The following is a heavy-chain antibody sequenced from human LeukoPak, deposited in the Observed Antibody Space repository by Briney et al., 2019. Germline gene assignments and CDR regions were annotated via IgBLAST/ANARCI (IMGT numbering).Heavy chain of an antibody. CDR2: IYTSGST. CDR3: ARDRSKWFDP. V-gene: IGHV4-61*02. CDR1: GGSISSGSYY. Sequence: SETLSLTCTVSGGSISSGSYYWSWIRQPAWKGLEWIGRIYTSGSTNYNPSLKSRVTISVDTSKNQFSLKLSSVTAADTAVYYCARDRSKWFDPWGQGTLVTVTS. J-gene: IGHJ5*02.